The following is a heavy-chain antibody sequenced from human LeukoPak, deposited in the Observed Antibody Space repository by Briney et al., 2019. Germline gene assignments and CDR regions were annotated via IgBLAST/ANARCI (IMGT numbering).Heavy chain of an antibody. D-gene: IGHD1-26*01. CDR1: GLTFSSYA. V-gene: IGHV3-30-3*01. Sequence: GRSLRLSCAASGLTFSSYAMHWVRQAPGKGLEWVAVISYDGSNKYYADSVKGRFTISRDNSKNTLYLQMNSLRAEDTAVYYCARDLSGSYFQYFQHWGQGTPVTVSS. J-gene: IGHJ1*01. CDR3: ARDLSGSYFQYFQH. CDR2: ISYDGSNK.